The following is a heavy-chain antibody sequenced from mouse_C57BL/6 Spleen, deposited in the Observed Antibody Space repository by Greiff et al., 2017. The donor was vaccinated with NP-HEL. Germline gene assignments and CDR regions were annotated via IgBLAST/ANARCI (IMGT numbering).Heavy chain of an antibody. V-gene: IGHV5-6*02. CDR1: GFTFSSYG. Sequence: EVKLVESGGDLVKPGGSLKLSCAASGFTFSSYGMSWVRQTPDKRLEWVATISSGGSYTYYPDSVKGRFTISRDNAKNTLYLQMSSLKSEDTAMYYGASRRVVARDAMDYWGQGTSVTVSS. CDR2: ISSGGSYT. D-gene: IGHD1-1*01. J-gene: IGHJ4*01. CDR3: ASRRVVARDAMDY.